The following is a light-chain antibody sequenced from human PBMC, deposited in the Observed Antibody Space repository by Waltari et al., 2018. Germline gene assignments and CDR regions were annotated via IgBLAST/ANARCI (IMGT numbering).Light chain of an antibody. J-gene: IGLJ3*02. V-gene: IGLV2-11*01. Sequence: QSALPQPRSVSGSPGQSVTISCTGTTSDVGGYNYVSWFQKHPGKAPKLIIYDVSKRPSGVPDRFSGSKSGNPASLTISGLQAEDEADYYCCSYAGSYTFVFGGGTKLTVL. CDR2: DVS. CDR3: CSYAGSYTFV. CDR1: TSDVGGYNY.